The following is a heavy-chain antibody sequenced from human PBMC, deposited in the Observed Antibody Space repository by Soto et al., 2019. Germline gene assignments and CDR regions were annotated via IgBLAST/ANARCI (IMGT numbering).Heavy chain of an antibody. J-gene: IGHJ4*02. D-gene: IGHD6-13*01. V-gene: IGHV3-9*01. Sequence: EVQLVESGGGLVQPGRSLRLSCAASGFTFDDYAMHWVRQAPGKGLEWVSGISWNSGSIGYADSVKGRFTISRDNAKNPLYLQMNSLRAEDTALYYCAKDIDHGSSWYRPSAFDYWGQGTLVTVSS. CDR2: ISWNSGSI. CDR1: GFTFDDYA. CDR3: AKDIDHGSSWYRPSAFDY.